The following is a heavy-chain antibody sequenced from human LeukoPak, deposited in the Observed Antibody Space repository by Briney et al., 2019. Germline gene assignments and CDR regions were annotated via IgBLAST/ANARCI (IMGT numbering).Heavy chain of an antibody. CDR2: MNTNSGNT. Sequence: ASVKVSCKASGYTFTSYDINWVRQAPGQGLEWMGWMNTNSGNTAYAQKFQGRVTMTRNTSISTAYMELSSLRSEDTAVYYCARAVKDFWSGYYTDGGGLHYFDYWGQGTLVTVSS. CDR1: GYTFTSYD. CDR3: ARAVKDFWSGYYTDGGGLHYFDY. D-gene: IGHD3-3*01. J-gene: IGHJ4*02. V-gene: IGHV1-8*01.